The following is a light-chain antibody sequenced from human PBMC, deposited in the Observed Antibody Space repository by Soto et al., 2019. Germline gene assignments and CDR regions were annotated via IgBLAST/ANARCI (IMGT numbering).Light chain of an antibody. J-gene: IGKJ3*01. Sequence: DIQMTQFPSTLSASIGDRVTITCRASQSISVWMAWYKQIPGKAPQLLIYDASNLQSGVPSRFSGAGSGTEFTLTVNSLQPDDSATYYCQQYNNYPFTFGPGTTVHIK. V-gene: IGKV1-5*01. CDR3: QQYNNYPFT. CDR1: QSISVW. CDR2: DAS.